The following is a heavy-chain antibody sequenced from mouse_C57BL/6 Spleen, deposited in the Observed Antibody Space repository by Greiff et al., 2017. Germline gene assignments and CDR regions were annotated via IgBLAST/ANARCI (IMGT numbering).Heavy chain of an antibody. CDR1: GYTFTSYW. CDR3: ARDYYGSSYVAAFDY. V-gene: IGHV1-64*01. J-gene: IGHJ2*01. D-gene: IGHD1-1*01. CDR2: IHPNSGST. Sequence: QVQLQQPGAELVKPGASVKLSCKASGYTFTSYWMHWVKQRPGQGLEWIGMIHPNSGSTNYNEKFKSKATLTVDKSSSTAYMQLSSLTSEDSAVYYYARDYYGSSYVAAFDYWGQGTTLTVSS.